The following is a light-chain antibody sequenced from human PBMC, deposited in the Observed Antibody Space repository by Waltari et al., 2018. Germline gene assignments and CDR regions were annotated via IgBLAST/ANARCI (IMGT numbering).Light chain of an antibody. CDR1: SSSVGGYNY. J-gene: IGLJ1*01. Sequence: QSALTQPRPVSGSPGQSITISCPGTSSSVGGYNYVSWSPQHPGQPPKATIYDVNKRPSGVPDRFSGSKSGNTASLTISGLQAEDEADYYCCSYAGSYTYVFGTGTKVTVL. V-gene: IGLV2-11*01. CDR2: DVN. CDR3: CSYAGSYTYV.